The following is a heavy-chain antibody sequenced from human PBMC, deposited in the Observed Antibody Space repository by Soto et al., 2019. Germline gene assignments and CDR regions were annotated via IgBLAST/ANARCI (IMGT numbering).Heavy chain of an antibody. V-gene: IGHV3-7*01. J-gene: IGHJ4*02. Sequence: PGGSLRLSCAASGFTFSSYWMSWVRQAPGKGLEWVANIKQEGSEKYYVDSVKGRFTISRDNAKNSLYLQMNSLRAEDTAVYYCASEYYYDSSGYYWPFDYWGQGTLVTVSS. CDR1: GFTFSSYW. CDR2: IKQEGSEK. CDR3: ASEYYYDSSGYYWPFDY. D-gene: IGHD3-22*01.